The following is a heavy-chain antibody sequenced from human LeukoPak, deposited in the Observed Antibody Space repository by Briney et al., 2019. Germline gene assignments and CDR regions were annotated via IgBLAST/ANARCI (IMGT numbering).Heavy chain of an antibody. D-gene: IGHD5-12*01. J-gene: IGHJ5*02. Sequence: SVKVSCKASGGTFSSYAISWVRQAPGQGLEWMGGIIPIFGTANYAQKFQGRVTITADKSTSTAYMELSSLRSEDTAVYYCARKTDSGYDSWFDPWGQGTLVTVSS. CDR1: GGTFSSYA. CDR2: IIPIFGTA. CDR3: ARKTDSGYDSWFDP. V-gene: IGHV1-69*06.